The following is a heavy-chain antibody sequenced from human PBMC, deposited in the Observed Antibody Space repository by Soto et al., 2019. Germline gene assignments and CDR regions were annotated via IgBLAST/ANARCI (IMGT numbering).Heavy chain of an antibody. CDR1: GYSFTSYW. J-gene: IGHJ6*02. CDR3: ARLTIAAPTYYYYGMGV. Sequence: PGESLKISCKGSGYSFTSYWISWVRQMPGKGLEWMGRIDPSDSYTNYSPSFQGHVTISADKSISTAYLQWSSLKASDTAMYYCARLTIAAPTYYYYGMGVWGQGTTVTVSS. D-gene: IGHD6-6*01. CDR2: IDPSDSYT. V-gene: IGHV5-10-1*01.